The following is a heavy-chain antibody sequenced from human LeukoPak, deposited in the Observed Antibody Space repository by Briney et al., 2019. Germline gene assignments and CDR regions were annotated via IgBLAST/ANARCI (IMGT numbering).Heavy chain of an antibody. CDR1: GGSFSGYY. V-gene: IGHV4-34*01. CDR2: INHSGST. Sequence: SETLSLTCAVYGGSFSGYYWSWIRQPPGKGLEWIGEINHSGSTNYNPSLKSRVTISMDKSKNQFSLKLSSVTAADTAVYYCARDEWEWELKTPDAFDIWGQGTMVTVSS. J-gene: IGHJ3*02. CDR3: ARDEWEWELKTPDAFDI. D-gene: IGHD1-26*01.